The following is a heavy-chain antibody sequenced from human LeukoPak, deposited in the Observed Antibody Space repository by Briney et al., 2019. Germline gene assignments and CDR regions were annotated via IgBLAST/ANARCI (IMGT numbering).Heavy chain of an antibody. V-gene: IGHV1-24*01. CDR3: ARDQTRRPVAGTVLHKY. CDR1: GYTLTELS. CDR2: FDPEDGET. Sequence: GASVKVSCKVSGYTLTELSMHWVRQARGKGLAWMGGFDPEDGETIYAQKFQGRVTMTEDTSTDTAYMELSSLRSEDTAVYYCARDQTRRPVAGTVLHKYWGQGTLVTVSS. D-gene: IGHD6-19*01. J-gene: IGHJ4*02.